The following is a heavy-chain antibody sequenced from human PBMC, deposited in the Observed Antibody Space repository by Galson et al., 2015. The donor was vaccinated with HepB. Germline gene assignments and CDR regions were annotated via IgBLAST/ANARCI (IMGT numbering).Heavy chain of an antibody. V-gene: IGHV4-59*01. CDR1: GGSINSYY. Sequence: SETLSLTCTVSGGSINSYYWSWIRQPPGKGLDWIGYIYYSGSTNYNPSLKSRVTISVDTSKNQFSLKLSSVTAADTAVYYCARVSAYYYASGGPNWYFDLWGRGTLVTVSS. D-gene: IGHD3-22*01. CDR2: IYYSGST. CDR3: ARVSAYYYASGGPNWYFDL. J-gene: IGHJ2*01.